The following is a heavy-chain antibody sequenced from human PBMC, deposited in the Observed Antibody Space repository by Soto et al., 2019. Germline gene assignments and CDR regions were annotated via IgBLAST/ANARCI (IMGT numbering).Heavy chain of an antibody. D-gene: IGHD3-22*01. J-gene: IGHJ4*02. Sequence: ASVKVSCKVSGYTLTELSMHWVRQAPGKGLEWMGGFDPEDGETIYAQKFQGRVTMTEDTSTDTAYMELSSLRSEDTAVYYCATVYFYDSSGQNFDYWGQGTLVTVSS. CDR3: ATVYFYDSSGQNFDY. CDR2: FDPEDGET. V-gene: IGHV1-24*01. CDR1: GYTLTELS.